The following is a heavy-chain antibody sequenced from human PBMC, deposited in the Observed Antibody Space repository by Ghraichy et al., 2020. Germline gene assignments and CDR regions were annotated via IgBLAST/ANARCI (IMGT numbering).Heavy chain of an antibody. CDR1: GFTFDDYA. Sequence: LSLTCAASGFTFDDYAMHWVRQAPGKGLEWVSLISWDGGSTYYADSVKGRFTISRDNSKNSLYLQMNSLRAEDTALYYCAKGIEADSSGYYYGVMADSWGQGTLVTVSS. J-gene: IGHJ4*02. V-gene: IGHV3-43D*03. CDR2: ISWDGGST. CDR3: AKGIEADSSGYYYGVMADS. D-gene: IGHD3-22*01.